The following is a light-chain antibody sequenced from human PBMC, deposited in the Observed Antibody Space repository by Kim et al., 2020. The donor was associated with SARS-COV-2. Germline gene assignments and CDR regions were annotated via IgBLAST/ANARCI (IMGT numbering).Light chain of an antibody. CDR1: RLRSYY. V-gene: IGLV3-19*01. CDR3: NSRDSSGNHLV. CDR2: GKN. Sequence: LGQTVRITCQGDRLRSYYASWYQQKPGQAPVLVIYGKNNRPSGIPDRFSGSSSGNTASLTITGAQAEDEADYYCNSRDSSGNHLVFGGGTKLTVL. J-gene: IGLJ3*02.